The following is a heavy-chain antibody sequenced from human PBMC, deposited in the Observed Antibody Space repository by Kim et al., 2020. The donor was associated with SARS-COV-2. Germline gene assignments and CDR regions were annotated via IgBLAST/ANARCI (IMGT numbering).Heavy chain of an antibody. CDR1: GYTFTSYA. D-gene: IGHD6-13*01. CDR3: ARDGLAAAGAFDY. Sequence: ASVKVSCKASGYTFTSYAMHWVRQAPGQRLEWMGWINAGNGNTKYSQKFQGRVTITRDTSASTAYMELSSLRSEDTAVYYCARDGLAAAGAFDYWGQGTLVNDS. V-gene: IGHV1-3*01. J-gene: IGHJ4*02. CDR2: INAGNGNT.